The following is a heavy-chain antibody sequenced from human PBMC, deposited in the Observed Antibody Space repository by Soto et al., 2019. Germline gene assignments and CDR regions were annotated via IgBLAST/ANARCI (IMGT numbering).Heavy chain of an antibody. D-gene: IGHD3-3*01. CDR1: GFTFSSYA. CDR3: AKLGGFGVLTDYYYYYGMDV. Sequence: AGGSLRLSCAASGFTFSSYAMSWVRQAPEKGRELFSAISGSGGSTYYADSVKGRFTISRDNSKNTLYLQMNRLRAEDTAVYYCAKLGGFGVLTDYYYYYGMDVWGQGTTVTVSS. CDR2: ISGSGGST. V-gene: IGHV3-23*01. J-gene: IGHJ6*02.